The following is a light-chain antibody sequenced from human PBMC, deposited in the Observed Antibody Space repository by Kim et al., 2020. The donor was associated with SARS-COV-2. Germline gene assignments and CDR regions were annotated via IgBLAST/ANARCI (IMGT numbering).Light chain of an antibody. J-gene: IGLJ1*01. CDR1: SSNIGAGYD. CDR2: GNG. CDR3: QSYDSSLSGSYV. V-gene: IGLV1-40*01. Sequence: VTISCTGGSSNIGAGYDVHWYQQLPGTAPKLLIYGNGNRPSGVPDRFSGSKSGTSASLAITGLQAEDEADYYCQSYDSSLSGSYVFGTGTKVTVL.